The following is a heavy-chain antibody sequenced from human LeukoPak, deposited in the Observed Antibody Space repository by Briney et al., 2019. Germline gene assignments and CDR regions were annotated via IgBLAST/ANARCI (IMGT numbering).Heavy chain of an antibody. D-gene: IGHD1-26*01. CDR2: TYYSGST. CDR1: GGSISSSNYY. Sequence: MTSETLSLTCTVSGGSISSSNYYWGWIRQPPGKGLEWIGSTYYSGSTYYNPSLKSRVTISVDTSKNQFSLKLISVTAADTAVYYCARQRGSYSPLDSWGQGTLVTVSS. V-gene: IGHV4-39*01. CDR3: ARQRGSYSPLDS. J-gene: IGHJ5*01.